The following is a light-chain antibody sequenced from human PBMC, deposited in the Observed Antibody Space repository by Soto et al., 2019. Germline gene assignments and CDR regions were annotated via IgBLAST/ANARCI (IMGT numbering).Light chain of an antibody. CDR1: SANIGSYP. V-gene: IGLV1-44*01. CDR3: AAWDDSLNRRV. J-gene: IGLJ3*02. Sequence: QSVLTQPPSASGTPGQSGTISCSGSSANIGSYPVNCYQQLPVTAPKLLIYSTNQRPSGVPDRFSGSKSGTSASLDISGLQSEDEADYYCAAWDDSLNRRVFGGGTKLT. CDR2: STN.